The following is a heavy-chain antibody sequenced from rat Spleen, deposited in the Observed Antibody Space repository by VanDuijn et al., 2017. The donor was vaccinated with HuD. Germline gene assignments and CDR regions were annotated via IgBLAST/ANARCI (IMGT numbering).Heavy chain of an antibody. CDR2: LSYDGGNT. Sequence: EVQLVESDGGLVQPGRSLKLSCTASGFTLSDYYMAWVRQAPTKGLEWVATLSYDGGNTYYRDSVKGRFTISRDNAKSSLYLQMDSLRSADTATYYCARRHYGYTDYFDYWGQGVMVPVSS. J-gene: IGHJ2*01. V-gene: IGHV5-29*01. D-gene: IGHD1-11*01. CDR3: ARRHYGYTDYFDY. CDR1: GFTLSDYY.